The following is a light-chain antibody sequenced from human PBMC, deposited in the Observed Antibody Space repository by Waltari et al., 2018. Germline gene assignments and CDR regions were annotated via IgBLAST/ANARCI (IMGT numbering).Light chain of an antibody. Sequence: QSALTQPPSASGSPGQSVTISCTGTRSDGGNYDYVSWYQQHQGKVPKLTIYEVTKRPSGVSYRFFGSKPANTAALTVSVLQADDEADYYCSSYGCDNNFVIFGGGTKLTVL. CDR1: RSDGGNYDY. V-gene: IGLV2-8*01. CDR3: SSYGCDNNFVI. J-gene: IGLJ2*01. CDR2: EVT.